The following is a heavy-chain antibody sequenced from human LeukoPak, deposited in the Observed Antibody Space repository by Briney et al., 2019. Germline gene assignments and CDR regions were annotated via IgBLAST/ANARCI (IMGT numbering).Heavy chain of an antibody. D-gene: IGHD6-19*01. J-gene: IGHJ4*02. V-gene: IGHV3-23*01. CDR1: GFTFSSYA. CDR3: ARNFAGYSSGWYIGYFDY. CDR2: ITGSGGRT. Sequence: GGSLRLSCAASGFTFSSYAMNWVRQAPGKGLEWVSAITGSGGRTYYADSVKGRFTISRDNSKNTLYLQMNSLRAEDTAVYYCARNFAGYSSGWYIGYFDYWGQGTLVTVSS.